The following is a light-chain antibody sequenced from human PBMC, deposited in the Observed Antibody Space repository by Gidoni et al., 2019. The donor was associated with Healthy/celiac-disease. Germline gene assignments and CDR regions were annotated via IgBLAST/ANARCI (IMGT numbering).Light chain of an antibody. CDR2: GAS. V-gene: IGKV3-20*01. CDR3: QQYGSSPLT. CDR1: QSVSSSY. Sequence: ELVLTQSPGTLSLSPGGRATLSCRASQSVSSSYLAWYQQKPGQAPRLLIYGASSRATGIPDRVSGSGSGTDFTLTISRLEPEDFAVYYCQQYGSSPLTFGGGTKVEIK. J-gene: IGKJ4*01.